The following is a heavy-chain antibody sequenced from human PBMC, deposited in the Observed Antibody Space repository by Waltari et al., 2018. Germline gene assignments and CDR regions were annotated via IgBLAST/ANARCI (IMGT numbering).Heavy chain of an antibody. CDR1: GFTFSSYG. CDR3: ASRPGIVGPN. J-gene: IGHJ4*02. CDR2: IRYDGSNK. V-gene: IGHV3-30*02. D-gene: IGHD1-26*01. Sequence: QVQLVESGGGVVQPGGSLRPSCAASGFTFSSYGIPWVGPAPAKGLEWVAFIRYDGSNKYYADSVKGRFTISRENSKNTLYLQMNSLRAEDTAVYYCASRPGIVGPNWGQGTLVTVSS.